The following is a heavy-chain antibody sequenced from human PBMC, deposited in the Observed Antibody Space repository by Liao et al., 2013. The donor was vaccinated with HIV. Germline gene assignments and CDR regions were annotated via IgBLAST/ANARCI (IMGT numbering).Heavy chain of an antibody. CDR1: GDSISNSY. CDR3: ARGPSHYDFWSGDVFDI. CDR2: IYNSGST. V-gene: IGHV4-4*07. J-gene: IGHJ3*02. D-gene: IGHD3-3*01. Sequence: QVFLRESGPGLVKPSETLSLTCTVSGDSISNSYWSWIRQPAGKGLEWIGRIYNSGSTNSNPSLRSRVTMSVDTSKNQFSLKLTSVSAADTAVYYCARGPSHYDFWSGDVFDIWGQGTKVAVSS.